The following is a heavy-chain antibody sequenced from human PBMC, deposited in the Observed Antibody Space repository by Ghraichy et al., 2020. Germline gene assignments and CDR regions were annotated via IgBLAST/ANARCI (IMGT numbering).Heavy chain of an antibody. CDR1: GYTFTSYY. CDR3: ARSRFGVVTKIYYYYGMDV. Sequence: ASVKVSCKASGYTFTSYYMHWVRQAPGQGLEWMGIINPSGGSTSYAQKFQGRVTMTRDTSTSTVYMELSSLRSEDTAVYYCARSRFGVVTKIYYYYGMDVWGQGTTVTVSS. J-gene: IGHJ6*02. D-gene: IGHD3-3*01. CDR2: INPSGGST. V-gene: IGHV1-46*01.